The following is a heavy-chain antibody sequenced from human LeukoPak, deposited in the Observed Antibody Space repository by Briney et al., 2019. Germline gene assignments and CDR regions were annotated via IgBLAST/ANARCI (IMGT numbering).Heavy chain of an antibody. CDR3: ARLTIYASGEDS. D-gene: IGHD2/OR15-2a*01. J-gene: IGHJ4*02. CDR2: IYYSGST. V-gene: IGHV4-39*01. CDR1: GGYISTGYY. Sequence: PSETLSLTCTVSGGYISTGYYWVWIRQPPGKGLEWIGSIYYSGSTYYDPSLKSRVTISVDTSKNQFSLKLSSVTAADTAVYYCARLTIYASGEDSWGQGTLVTVSS.